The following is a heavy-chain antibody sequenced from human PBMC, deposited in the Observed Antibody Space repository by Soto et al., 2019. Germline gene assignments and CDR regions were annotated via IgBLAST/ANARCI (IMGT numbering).Heavy chain of an antibody. D-gene: IGHD4-17*01. V-gene: IGHV1-69*01. CDR3: ATRTAPSVDYYYYGMDV. CDR2: IIPIFGTA. Sequence: QVQLVQSGAEVKKPGSSVKVSCTASGGTFSSYAISWVRQAPGQGLEWMGGIIPIFGTANYAQKFQGRVTITADESTSTAYMELSSLRSEDTAVYYCATRTAPSVDYYYYGMDVWGQGTTVTVSS. CDR1: GGTFSSYA. J-gene: IGHJ6*02.